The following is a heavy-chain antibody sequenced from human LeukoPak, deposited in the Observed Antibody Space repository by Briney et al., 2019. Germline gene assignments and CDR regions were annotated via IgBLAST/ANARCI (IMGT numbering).Heavy chain of an antibody. CDR3: AKPDRYCSGGSCRFDY. J-gene: IGHJ4*02. D-gene: IGHD2-15*01. Sequence: GGSLRLSCAASGFSFDDYGMSWVRQAPGKGLEWVSGTNWNGGSTGYADSVKGRFTISRDNSKNTLYLQMNSLRAEDTAVYYCAKPDRYCSGGSCRFDYWGQGTLVTVSS. V-gene: IGHV3-20*04. CDR2: TNWNGGST. CDR1: GFSFDDYG.